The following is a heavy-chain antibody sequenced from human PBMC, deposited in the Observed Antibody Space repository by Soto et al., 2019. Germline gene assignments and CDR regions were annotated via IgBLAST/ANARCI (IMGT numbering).Heavy chain of an antibody. D-gene: IGHD5-18*01. J-gene: IGHJ6*03. CDR1: GGSISNYY. CDR3: ARLQRYYYYMDV. Sequence: ETLSLTCTVSGGSISNYYWSWVRQPPGKGLEWIGYIYHSGSTSYNPSLRSRVTVSLDTSKNHFSLKLSSVTAADTAVYYCARLQRYYYYMDVWGKGTAVTVSS. V-gene: IGHV4-59*08. CDR2: IYHSGST.